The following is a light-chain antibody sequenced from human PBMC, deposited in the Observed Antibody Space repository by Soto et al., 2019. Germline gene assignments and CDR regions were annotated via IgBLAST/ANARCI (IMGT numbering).Light chain of an antibody. CDR3: QSYDSSLSGYV. CDR1: SSNIGAGYD. Sequence: QSVLTQPPSVSGAPGQRVTISCTGSSSNIGAGYDVHWYQQLPGTAPKLLIYDNTNRPSGVPDRFSGSKSGTSASLAITGLQAEDDTDYYCQSYDSSLSGYVFGPGTKLTVL. J-gene: IGLJ1*01. CDR2: DNT. V-gene: IGLV1-40*01.